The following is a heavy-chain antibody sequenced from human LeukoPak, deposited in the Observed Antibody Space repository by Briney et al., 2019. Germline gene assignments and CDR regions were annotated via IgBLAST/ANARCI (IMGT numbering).Heavy chain of an antibody. J-gene: IGHJ3*02. CDR2: TYYRAKWYN. D-gene: IGHD1-26*01. Sequence: SQTLSLTCAISGDSVSSNSAAWNWIRQSPSRGLEWLGRTYYRAKWYNDYAVSVESRITIKSDTYKNQVSLQLNSVTPEDTAVYYCARVTGRRGIVGAKGAFDIWGQGTTVTVSS. CDR3: ARVTGRRGIVGAKGAFDI. CDR1: GDSVSSNSAA. V-gene: IGHV6-1*01.